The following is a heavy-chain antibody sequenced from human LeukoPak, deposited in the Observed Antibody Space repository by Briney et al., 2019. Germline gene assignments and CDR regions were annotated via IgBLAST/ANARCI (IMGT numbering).Heavy chain of an antibody. Sequence: GRSLRLSCSASGFTFTSYAMHWVRQAPGKGLEYVSAVNSNGDTTYYADSVKGRFTISRDNSKNTLYLQMSNLRAEDTAVYYCVKGTGTKYYYYGVDVWGQGTTVTVSS. CDR2: VNSNGDTT. V-gene: IGHV3-64D*06. CDR3: VKGTGTKYYYYGVDV. J-gene: IGHJ6*02. CDR1: GFTFTSYA. D-gene: IGHD3/OR15-3a*01.